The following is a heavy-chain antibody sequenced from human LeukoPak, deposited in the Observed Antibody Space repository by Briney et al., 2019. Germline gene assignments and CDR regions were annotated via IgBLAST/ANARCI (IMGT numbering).Heavy chain of an antibody. J-gene: IGHJ5*02. CDR2: IIPILGIA. D-gene: IGHD3-22*01. V-gene: IGHV1-69*04. Sequence: SVNVSCKASGGTFSSYAISWVRQAPGQGLEWMGRIIPILGIANYAQKFQGRVTITADKSTSTAYMELSSLRSEDTAVYYCARGDSSIIDPWGQGTLVTVSS. CDR1: GGTFSSYA. CDR3: ARGDSSIIDP.